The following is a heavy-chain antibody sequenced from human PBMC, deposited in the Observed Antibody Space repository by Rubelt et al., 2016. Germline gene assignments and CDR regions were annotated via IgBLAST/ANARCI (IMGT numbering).Heavy chain of an antibody. CDR2: FFDSGNT. D-gene: IGHD5-18*01. CDR3: ARAGHRYGREKYYLYMDV. Sequence: QVQLQESGPGLEKPSQTLSLTCTVSGGSISSGGYYWSWVRQHPGKGLEWVGCFFDSGNTHYNPSLKSRVFISVDTSKNQFSVRLSSVTAADTAVYFCARAGHRYGREKYYLYMDVWGKGTTVTVSS. J-gene: IGHJ6*03. CDR1: GGSISSGGYY. V-gene: IGHV4-31*03.